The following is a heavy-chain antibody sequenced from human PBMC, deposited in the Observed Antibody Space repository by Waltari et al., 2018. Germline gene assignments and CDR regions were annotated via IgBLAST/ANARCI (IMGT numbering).Heavy chain of an antibody. Sequence: QLQLQESGPGLVKPSETLSLTCTVSGGSISSSSYYWGWIRQPPGKGLEWIGSIYYSGSTYYNPSLKSRVTISVDTSKNQFSLKLSSVTAADTAVYYCARDHKDGYNFGYWGQGTLVTVSS. V-gene: IGHV4-39*07. D-gene: IGHD5-12*01. J-gene: IGHJ4*02. CDR2: IYYSGST. CDR1: GGSISSSSYY. CDR3: ARDHKDGYNFGY.